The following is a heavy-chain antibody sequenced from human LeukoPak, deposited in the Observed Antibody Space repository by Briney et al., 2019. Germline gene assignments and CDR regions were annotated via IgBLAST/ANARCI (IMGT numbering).Heavy chain of an antibody. V-gene: IGHV3-21*01. CDR1: GFTFSSYS. Sequence: GGSLRLSCAASGFTFSSYSMNWVRQAPGKGLEWVSSISSSSSYIYYADSVRGRFTISRDNAKNSLFLQMNSLRAEDTAVYYCARETEKQWQYWGQGTTVSVSS. D-gene: IGHD6-19*01. J-gene: IGHJ3*01. CDR3: ARETEKQWQY. CDR2: ISSSSSYI.